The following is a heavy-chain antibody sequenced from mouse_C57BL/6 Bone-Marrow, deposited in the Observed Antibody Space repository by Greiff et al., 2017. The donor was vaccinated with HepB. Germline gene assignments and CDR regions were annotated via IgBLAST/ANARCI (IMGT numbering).Heavy chain of an antibody. Sequence: EVKLMESGPELVKPGASVKIPCKASGYTFTDYNMDWVKQSHGKSLEWIGDINPNNGGTIYNQKFKGKATLTVDKSSSTAYMELRSLTSEDTAVYYCAREFYGYDYFDYWGQGTTLTVSS. J-gene: IGHJ2*01. CDR3: AREFYGYDYFDY. CDR2: INPNNGGT. CDR1: GYTFTDYN. D-gene: IGHD2-2*01. V-gene: IGHV1-18*01.